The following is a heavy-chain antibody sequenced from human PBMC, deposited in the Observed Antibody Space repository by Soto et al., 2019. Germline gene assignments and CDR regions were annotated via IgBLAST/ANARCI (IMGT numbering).Heavy chain of an antibody. J-gene: IGHJ3*02. Sequence: GGSLRLSCAASGFTFSSYWMSWVRQAPGKGLEWVANIKQDGSEKYYVDCVKGRFTISRDNAKNSLYLQMNSLRAEDTAVYYCARDRTGCSGGSCYDAFDIWGQGTMVTVSS. D-gene: IGHD2-15*01. V-gene: IGHV3-7*01. CDR2: IKQDGSEK. CDR1: GFTFSSYW. CDR3: ARDRTGCSGGSCYDAFDI.